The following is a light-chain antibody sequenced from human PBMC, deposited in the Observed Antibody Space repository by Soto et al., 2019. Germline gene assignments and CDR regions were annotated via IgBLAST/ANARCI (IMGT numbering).Light chain of an antibody. J-gene: IGKJ1*01. Sequence: EIVMTQSPAALSVSPGERATLSCRASQSVSSDLAWYQRKPGQAPRLLIYGASTRATGIPARFSGSRSGTEFTLTISSLQSEDFAVYYCQQYNNWPRTFGQGTKVDIK. V-gene: IGKV3-15*01. CDR2: GAS. CDR3: QQYNNWPRT. CDR1: QSVSSD.